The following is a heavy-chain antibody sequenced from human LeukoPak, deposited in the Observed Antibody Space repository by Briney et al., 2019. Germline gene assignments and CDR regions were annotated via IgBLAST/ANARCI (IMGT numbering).Heavy chain of an antibody. CDR2: ISSSGSTI. CDR1: GFTFSSYE. J-gene: IGHJ4*02. D-gene: IGHD5-18*01. Sequence: GGSLRLSCAASGFTFSSYEMNWVRQAPGKGLEWVSYISSSGSTIYYADSVKGRFTISRDNAKNSLYLQMNSLRAEDTAVYYCARVRKRIQLWSHYFDYWGQGTLVTVSS. CDR3: ARVRKRIQLWSHYFDY. V-gene: IGHV3-48*03.